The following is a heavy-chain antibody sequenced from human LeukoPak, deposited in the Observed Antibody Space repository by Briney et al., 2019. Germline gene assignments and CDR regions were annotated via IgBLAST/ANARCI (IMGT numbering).Heavy chain of an antibody. V-gene: IGHV4-38-2*02. CDR2: IYHSGST. Sequence: SETLSLTGTVSGYSISSGYYWGWIRQPPGKGLEWIGSIYHSGSTYYNPSLKSGVTISVDTSKNQFSLKLSSVTAADTAVYYCARSCSGGSCYRDYWGQGTLVTVSS. CDR1: GYSISSGYY. J-gene: IGHJ4*02. D-gene: IGHD2-15*01. CDR3: ARSCSGGSCYRDY.